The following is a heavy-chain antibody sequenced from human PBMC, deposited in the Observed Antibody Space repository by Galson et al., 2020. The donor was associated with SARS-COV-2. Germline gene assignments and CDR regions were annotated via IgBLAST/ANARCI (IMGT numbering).Heavy chain of an antibody. V-gene: IGHV3-74*01. CDR1: GVTFSNYW. J-gene: IGHJ2*01. Sequence: TSESLRLSCAASGVTFSNYWIHWVRQGPAKGHVWDSIRKTYGSGTNYSDSANGRFTISTDNAKNTLYLQMYSLRAEDTAVYYCARPPYFDFWGGYPNNYFDLWGRGTLVTVSS. CDR3: ARPPYFDFWGGYPNNYFDL. D-gene: IGHD3-3*01. CDR2: RKTYGSGT.